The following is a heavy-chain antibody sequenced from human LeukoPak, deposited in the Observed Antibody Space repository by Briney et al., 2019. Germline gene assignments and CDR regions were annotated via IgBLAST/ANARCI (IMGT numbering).Heavy chain of an antibody. CDR1: GGSISSSSYY. CDR2: IYYSGST. Sequence: SETLSLTCTVSGGSISSSSYYWGWIRQPPGKGLEWIGSIYYSGSTYYNPSLKSRVTISVDTSKNQFSLKLSSVTAADTAVYYCARITMVRGVIYIDYYYYYMDVWGKGTTVTISS. V-gene: IGHV4-39*01. D-gene: IGHD3-10*01. CDR3: ARITMVRGVIYIDYYYYYMDV. J-gene: IGHJ6*03.